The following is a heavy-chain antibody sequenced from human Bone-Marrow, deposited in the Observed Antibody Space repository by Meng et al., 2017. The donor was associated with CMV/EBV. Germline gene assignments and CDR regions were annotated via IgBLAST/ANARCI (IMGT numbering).Heavy chain of an antibody. Sequence: GGSLRLSCAASGFTFSSYEMNWVRQAPGKGLEWVSSISSSSSYIYYADSVKGRFTISRDNAKNSLYLQMNSLRAEDTAVYYCARVRGWYVGWFDPWGQGTLVTVSS. CDR1: GFTFSSYE. CDR2: ISSSSSYI. V-gene: IGHV3-21*01. D-gene: IGHD6-19*01. J-gene: IGHJ5*02. CDR3: ARVRGWYVGWFDP.